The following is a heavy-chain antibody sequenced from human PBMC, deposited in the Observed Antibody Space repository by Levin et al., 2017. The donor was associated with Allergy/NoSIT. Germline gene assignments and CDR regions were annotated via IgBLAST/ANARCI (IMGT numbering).Heavy chain of an antibody. V-gene: IGHV3-33*01. CDR2: IWYDGSNK. J-gene: IGHJ4*02. Sequence: GGSLRLSCAASGFTFSHYGMHWVRQAPGKGLEWVAIIWYDGSNKYYAESVKGRFTISRDNSKNTLYLEMNSLRVEDTAIYYCTRDGRESPLDYWGQGTLVTVSS. CDR1: GFTFSHYG. CDR3: TRDGRESPLDY.